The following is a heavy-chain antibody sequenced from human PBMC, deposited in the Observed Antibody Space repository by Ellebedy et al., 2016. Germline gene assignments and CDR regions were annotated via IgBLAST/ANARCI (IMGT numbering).Heavy chain of an antibody. V-gene: IGHV1-18*01. Sequence: ASVKVSCKASGGTFSSYAISWVRQAPGQGLEWMGWISAYIGNTNYAQKLQGRVTMTTDTSTSTAYMELRSLRSDDTAVYYCAQGDSITMVRGVMPLSNWGQGTLVTVSS. CDR3: AQGDSITMVRGVMPLSN. J-gene: IGHJ4*02. CDR2: ISAYIGNT. CDR1: GGTFSSYA. D-gene: IGHD3-10*01.